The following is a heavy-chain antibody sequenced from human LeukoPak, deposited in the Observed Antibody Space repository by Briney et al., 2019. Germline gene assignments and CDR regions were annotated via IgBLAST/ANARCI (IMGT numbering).Heavy chain of an antibody. CDR1: GFSFSTYA. CDR2: ISTDGSRT. D-gene: IGHD6-19*01. Sequence: GGSLRLSCAASGFSFSTYAIHWVRQAPGKGLEYVSAISTDGSRTYYGNSVKGRFTISRDNSKNTVYLQMDSLRGEDMAVYYCARGVAITWTGSYSGGWNDAFDIWGQGTMVTVS. CDR3: ARGVAITWTGSYSGGWNDAFDI. V-gene: IGHV3-64*01. J-gene: IGHJ3*02.